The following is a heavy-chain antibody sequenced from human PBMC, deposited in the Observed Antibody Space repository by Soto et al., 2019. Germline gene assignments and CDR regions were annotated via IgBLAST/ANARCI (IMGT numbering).Heavy chain of an antibody. J-gene: IGHJ4*02. CDR2: INHGGST. V-gene: IGHV4-34*01. D-gene: IGHD4-17*01. Sequence: QVQLQQWGAGLLEPSETLSLTCDVYGGSFSDYYWSWIRQPPGKGLEWIGEINHGGSTNYNPSLKTRVTISVDTSKNQFSLQLSAVTAADTAVYYCARASVTTSDYWGQGTLVTVSS. CDR3: ARASVTTSDY. CDR1: GGSFSDYY.